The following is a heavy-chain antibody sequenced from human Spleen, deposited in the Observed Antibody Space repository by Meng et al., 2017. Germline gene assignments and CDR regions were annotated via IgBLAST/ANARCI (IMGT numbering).Heavy chain of an antibody. J-gene: IGHJ4*02. V-gene: IGHV1-69*13. D-gene: IGHD1-26*01. CDR1: GYTFTGYY. Sequence: SVKVSCKASGYTFTGYYMHWVRQAPGQGLEWMGGIIPIFGTANYAQKFQGRVTITADESTSTAYMELSSLRSEDTAVYYCARDGRSGSYFISYFDYWGQGTLVTVSS. CDR3: ARDGRSGSYFISYFDY. CDR2: IIPIFGTA.